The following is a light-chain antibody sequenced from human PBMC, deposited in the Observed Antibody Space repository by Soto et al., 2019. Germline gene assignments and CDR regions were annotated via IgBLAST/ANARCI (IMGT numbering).Light chain of an antibody. V-gene: IGLV2-8*01. CDR1: SSDVGGNNY. J-gene: IGLJ2*01. CDR2: EVS. Sequence: QSALTQPPSASGSPGQSVTISCTGTSSDVGGNNYVSWYQQHPGKAPKLLIYEVSKRPSGVPDRFSGSKSGNTASLTVSGLQAEDEADYYCSSYADTDNLLFGGGTKLTVL. CDR3: SSYADTDNLL.